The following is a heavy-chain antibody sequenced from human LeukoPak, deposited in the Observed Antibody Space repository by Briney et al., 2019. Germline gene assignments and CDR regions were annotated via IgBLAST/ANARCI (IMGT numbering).Heavy chain of an antibody. CDR2: MDAGNGNT. CDR1: GYRFISHY. V-gene: IGHV1-2*02. D-gene: IGHD2-21*02. Sequence: ASVKVSCKASGYRFISHYIHWVRQAPGQGPEWLGWMDAGNGNTRYPEKFEGRVTMTRDTSSNTAYMDLTSLRSDDTAVYYCAREGSYCVGGDCYSFDFWGQGTLVTVSS. CDR3: AREGSYCVGGDCYSFDF. J-gene: IGHJ4*02.